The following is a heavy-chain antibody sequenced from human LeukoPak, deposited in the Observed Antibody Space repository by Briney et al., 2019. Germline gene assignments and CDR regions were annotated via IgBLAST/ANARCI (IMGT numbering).Heavy chain of an antibody. V-gene: IGHV3-7*01. CDR1: GLTFNTYW. CDR2: TSPDGNEK. Sequence: GGSLRLSCAAYGLTFNTYWMNWVRQAPGKGLEWVANTSPDGNEKYYADFVKGRFSIFRDNANSILYLQMNSLRGEDTAVYYCLPGKGYWGQGTLVTVSS. CDR3: LPGKGY. J-gene: IGHJ4*02. D-gene: IGHD4-23*01.